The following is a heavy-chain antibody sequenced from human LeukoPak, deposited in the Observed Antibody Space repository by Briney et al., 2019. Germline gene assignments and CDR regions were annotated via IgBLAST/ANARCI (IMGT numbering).Heavy chain of an antibody. V-gene: IGHV4-59*01. CDR1: GDSIRNYY. Sequence: SETLSLTCTVSGDSIRNYYWNWIRQPPGKGLEWIGYVYHSGNTNYNPSLKRRLTMSIDTSTNQFSLKLSSVTTADTAVYYCARATYGSGSYYVVNFDSWGQGNLVTVSS. J-gene: IGHJ5*01. CDR2: VYHSGNT. CDR3: ARATYGSGSYYVVNFDS. D-gene: IGHD3-10*01.